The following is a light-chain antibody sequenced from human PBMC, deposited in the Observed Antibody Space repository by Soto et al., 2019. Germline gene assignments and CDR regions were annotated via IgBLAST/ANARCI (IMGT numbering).Light chain of an antibody. CDR3: QQYGSSPRT. CDR2: SAS. J-gene: IGKJ1*01. Sequence: EIVLTQSPDTLSLSPGERATLSCRASQSVSSSYLAWYQQKPGQAPRLLIYSASSRATGIPDRFSGSGSGTDFTLTISRLEPEDFAVYYCQQYGSSPRTFGQGTKVDIK. CDR1: QSVSSSY. V-gene: IGKV3-20*01.